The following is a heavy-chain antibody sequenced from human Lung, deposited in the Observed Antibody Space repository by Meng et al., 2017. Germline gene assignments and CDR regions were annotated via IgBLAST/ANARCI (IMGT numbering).Heavy chain of an antibody. Sequence: GESLKISCAASGFTFSSYEMTWVRQAPGKGLEWVSYIGGSGSDIYYADSVKGRFTISRDNAKNSLYLQMNSLRAEDTALYYCARDLSNEGSYHYNGMDVWGQGTTVTVSS. J-gene: IGHJ6*02. CDR1: GFTFSSYE. D-gene: IGHD3-10*01. V-gene: IGHV3-48*03. CDR3: ARDLSNEGSYHYNGMDV. CDR2: IGGSGSDI.